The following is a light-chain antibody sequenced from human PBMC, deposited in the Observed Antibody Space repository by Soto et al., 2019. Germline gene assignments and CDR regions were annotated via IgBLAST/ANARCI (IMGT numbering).Light chain of an antibody. CDR2: EVS. CDR3: SSYTGSSTPV. J-gene: IGLJ3*02. CDR1: SSNVGGYNY. Sequence: QSALTQPASVSGSPGQSITISCTGTSSNVGGYNYVSWYQHHPGKAPKLMIYEVSNRTSGVSNRFSGSKSGNTASLTISGLQAEDEADYYCSSYTGSSTPVFGGGTKLT. V-gene: IGLV2-14*01.